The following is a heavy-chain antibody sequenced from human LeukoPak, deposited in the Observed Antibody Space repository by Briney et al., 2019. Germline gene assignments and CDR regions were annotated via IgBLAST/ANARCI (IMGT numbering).Heavy chain of an antibody. V-gene: IGHV4-34*01. CDR3: ARGHIVVVPAAILSRTYYFDY. CDR2: INHSGST. Sequence: PSETLSLTCAVYGGSFSGYCWSWIRQPPGKGLEWIGEINHSGSTNYDPSLKSRVTISVDTSKNQFSLKLSSVTAADTAVYYCARGHIVVVPAAILSRTYYFDYWGQGTLVTVSS. CDR1: GGSFSGYC. J-gene: IGHJ4*02. D-gene: IGHD2-2*01.